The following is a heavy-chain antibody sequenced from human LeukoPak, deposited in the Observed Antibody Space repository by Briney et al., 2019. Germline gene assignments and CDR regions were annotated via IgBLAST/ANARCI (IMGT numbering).Heavy chain of an antibody. J-gene: IGHJ4*02. CDR1: GFTFSSYA. D-gene: IGHD1-26*01. Sequence: GGSLRLSCAASGFTFSSYAMSWVRQAPGKGLGWVSAISGSGGSTYYADSVKGRFTISRDNSKNTLYLQMHSLRDEDTAVSYRAFPLQWPGSYIFDYWGQGTLVTVSS. CDR2: ISGSGGST. V-gene: IGHV3-23*01. CDR3: AFPLQWPGSYIFDY.